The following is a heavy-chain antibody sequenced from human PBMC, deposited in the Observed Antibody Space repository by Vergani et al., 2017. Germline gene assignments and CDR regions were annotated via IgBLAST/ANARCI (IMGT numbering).Heavy chain of an antibody. D-gene: IGHD2-15*01. V-gene: IGHV3-11*01. CDR2: ISSSGMTI. CDR3: ARGAKDIVVVVAATWYYYYYMDV. CDR1: GFTFSDYY. J-gene: IGHJ6*03. Sequence: QVQLVESGGGLVKPGGSLRLSCAASGFTFSDYYMSWIRQAPGKGLEWVSYISSSGMTIYYADSVKGRFTISRDNANNSLYLQMNSLRAEDTAVYYCARGAKDIVVVVAATWYYYYYMDVWGKGTTVTVSS.